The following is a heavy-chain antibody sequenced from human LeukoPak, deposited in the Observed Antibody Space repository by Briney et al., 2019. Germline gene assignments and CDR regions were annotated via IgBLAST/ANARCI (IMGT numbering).Heavy chain of an antibody. D-gene: IGHD3-10*01. J-gene: IGHJ6*03. CDR2: INPNSGGT. CDR3: ARNANMVRGVNLDYYYYYMDV. V-gene: IGHV1-2*02. Sequence: ASVKVSCKASGYTFTGYYMHWVRQAPGQGLEWMGWINPNSGGTNYAQKFQGSVTMTRDTSISTAYMELSRLRSDDTAVYYCARNANMVRGVNLDYYYYYMDVWGKGTTVTVSS. CDR1: GYTFTGYY.